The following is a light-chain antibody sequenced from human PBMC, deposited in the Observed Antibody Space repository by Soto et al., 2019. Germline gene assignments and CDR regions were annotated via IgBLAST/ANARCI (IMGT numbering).Light chain of an antibody. J-gene: IGLJ3*02. Sequence: QSALTQTASVSGSPGQSITISCTGTSNDVGGYNFVSWYQHHPGTAPKLFIYQVTIRPSGVSSRFSGSKSGNTASLTITGLQTDDEGIYFCCSYSGSKIRVFGGGTQVTVL. V-gene: IGLV2-14*01. CDR2: QVT. CDR1: SNDVGGYNF. CDR3: CSYSGSKIRV.